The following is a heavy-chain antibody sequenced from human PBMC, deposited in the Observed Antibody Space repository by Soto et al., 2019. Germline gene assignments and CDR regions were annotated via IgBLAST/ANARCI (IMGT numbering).Heavy chain of an antibody. Sequence: ASVKVSCKASGYTFTSYAMHWVRQAPGQRLEWMGWINAGNGSTKYSQKFQGRVTITRDTSASTAYMELRSLRSDDTAVYYCARDYYGSGSYSSPKVLDVWGQGTTVTVSS. CDR1: GYTFTSYA. D-gene: IGHD3-10*01. CDR2: INAGNGST. CDR3: ARDYYGSGSYSSPKVLDV. V-gene: IGHV1-3*01. J-gene: IGHJ6*02.